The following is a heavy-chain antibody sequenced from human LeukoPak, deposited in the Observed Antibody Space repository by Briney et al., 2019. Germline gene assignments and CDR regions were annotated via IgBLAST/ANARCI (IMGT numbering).Heavy chain of an antibody. J-gene: IGHJ4*02. CDR2: ISSSSSYI. V-gene: IGHV3-21*01. CDR3: ARTLWDDFGYYFDY. Sequence: GGSLRLSCAASGFTFSSYSMNWVRQAPGKGLEWVSSISSSSSYIYYADSVKGRFTISRDNAKNSLYLQMNSLRAEDTAVYYCARTLWDDFGYYFDYWGQGTLVTVSS. CDR1: GFTFSSYS. D-gene: IGHD3/OR15-3a*01.